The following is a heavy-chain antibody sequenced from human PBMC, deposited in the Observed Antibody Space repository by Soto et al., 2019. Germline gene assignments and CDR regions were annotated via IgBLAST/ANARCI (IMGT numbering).Heavy chain of an antibody. V-gene: IGHV1-18*04. CDR2: ISAYNGNT. Sequence: ASVKVSSKASGYTFTSYGISWVRQAPGQALEWMGWISAYNGNTNYAQKLQGRVTMTTDTSTSTAYMELRSLRSDDTAVYYCARDRPLPSTSSYGYFQHWGQGTLVTVSS. D-gene: IGHD2-2*01. CDR3: ARDRPLPSTSSYGYFQH. J-gene: IGHJ1*01. CDR1: GYTFTSYG.